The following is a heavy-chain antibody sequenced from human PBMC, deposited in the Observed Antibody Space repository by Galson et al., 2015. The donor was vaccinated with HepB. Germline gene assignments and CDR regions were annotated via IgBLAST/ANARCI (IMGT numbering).Heavy chain of an antibody. Sequence: SVKVSCKASGGTFSSYAISWVRQAPGQGLEWMGGIIPIFGIANYAQKFQGRVTITADESTSTAYMELSSLRSEDTDVYYCAWDETLSTTVAFDYWGQGTLVTVSS. V-gene: IGHV1-69*13. CDR1: GGTFSSYA. CDR2: IIPIFGIA. J-gene: IGHJ4*02. CDR3: AWDETLSTTVAFDY. D-gene: IGHD1-1*01.